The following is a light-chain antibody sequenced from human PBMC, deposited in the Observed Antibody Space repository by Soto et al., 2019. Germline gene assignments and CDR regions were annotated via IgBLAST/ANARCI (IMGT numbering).Light chain of an antibody. CDR3: QQYGSSPRT. CDR1: QSVSSSS. CDR2: GAS. V-gene: IGKV3-20*01. J-gene: IGKJ1*01. Sequence: EIVLTQSPGTLSLSPGERATLSCRASQSVSSSSLAWYQQNPGQAPRLLIYGASTRATDVPDRFSGSGSGADFTLSISRLEPEDFAVYYCQQYGSSPRTFGQGTKVDI.